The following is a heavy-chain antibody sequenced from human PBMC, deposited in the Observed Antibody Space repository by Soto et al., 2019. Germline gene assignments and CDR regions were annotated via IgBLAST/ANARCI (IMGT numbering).Heavy chain of an antibody. V-gene: IGHV3-9*01. D-gene: IGHD5-12*01. Sequence: EVQLVESGGGLVQPGRSLRLSCAASGFTFDDYAMHWVRQAPGKGLECVSGISWNSGSIGYADSVKGRFTISRDNAKNSLYLQMNSLRAEDTALYYCAKLYSGYDFRSTVDAFDIWGQGTMVTVSS. CDR1: GFTFDDYA. J-gene: IGHJ3*02. CDR2: ISWNSGSI. CDR3: AKLYSGYDFRSTVDAFDI.